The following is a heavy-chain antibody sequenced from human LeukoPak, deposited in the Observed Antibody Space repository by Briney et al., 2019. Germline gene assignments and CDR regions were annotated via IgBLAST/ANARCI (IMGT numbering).Heavy chain of an antibody. V-gene: IGHV3-11*01. D-gene: IGHD2-15*01. Sequence: GGSLRLSCEASEFIISDYYMSWIRQAPGQGLEWGSYISSSGSNIYYADSVKGRFTISRDNAKNSLSLQMNSLRAEDTAVYYCARGGSYQRPAVVAATYDYWGQGTLVTVSS. CDR3: ARGGSYQRPAVVAATYDY. CDR1: EFIISDYY. J-gene: IGHJ4*02. CDR2: ISSSGSNI.